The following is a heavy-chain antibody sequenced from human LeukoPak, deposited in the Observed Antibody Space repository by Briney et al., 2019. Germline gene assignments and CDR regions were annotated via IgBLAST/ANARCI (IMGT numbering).Heavy chain of an antibody. Sequence: ASVKVSCKAFGYRLIDYHMHWVRQAPGQGLDWMGKIDPKVDNTNYAQKFQDRVIMTRDTSTNTVFLELSNLRSEDTAVYYCAGRGEKFFSDWGQGTLVTVSS. CDR3: AGRGEKFFSD. V-gene: IGHV1-46*01. D-gene: IGHD3-10*01. CDR1: GYRLIDYH. J-gene: IGHJ4*02. CDR2: IDPKVDNT.